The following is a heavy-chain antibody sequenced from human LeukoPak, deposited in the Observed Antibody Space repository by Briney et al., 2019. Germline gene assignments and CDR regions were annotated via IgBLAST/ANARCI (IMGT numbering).Heavy chain of an antibody. CDR1: GFTFSSYW. D-gene: IGHD3-16*01. V-gene: IGHV3-7*03. CDR3: ARGGGLDV. Sequence: GGSLRLSCAASGFTFSSYWMNWARQAPGKGLEWVASINHNGNVNYYVDSAKGRFTISRDNAKNSLYLQMSNLRAEDTAVYFCARGGGLDVWGQGATVTVSS. CDR2: INHNGNVN. J-gene: IGHJ6*02.